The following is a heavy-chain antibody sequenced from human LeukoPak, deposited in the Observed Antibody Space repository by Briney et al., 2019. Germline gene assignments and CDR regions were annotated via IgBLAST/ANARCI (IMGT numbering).Heavy chain of an antibody. CDR3: ARDAYYDSSGYRPGAFDI. D-gene: IGHD3-22*01. CDR1: GGSFSGYY. CDR2: IYYSGST. Sequence: SETLSLTCAVYGGSFSGYYWSCIRQPAGKGLEWIGYIYYSGSTYYNPSLKSRVTISVDTSKNQFSLKLSSVTAADTAVYYCARDAYYDSSGYRPGAFDIWGQGTMVTVSS. V-gene: IGHV4-59*06. J-gene: IGHJ3*02.